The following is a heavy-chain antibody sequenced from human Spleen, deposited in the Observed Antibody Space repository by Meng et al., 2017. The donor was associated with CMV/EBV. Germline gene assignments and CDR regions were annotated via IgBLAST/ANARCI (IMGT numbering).Heavy chain of an antibody. CDR3: ARGSVYFDR. Sequence: GGSLRLSCAASGFTVSDNYVSWVRQPPGKGLSWVAVLYGDGKTYYSDSVVGRFTISRDNSRNTVYLQMNNLGAEDSANYFCARGSVYFDRWGQGTLVTVSS. CDR1: GFTVSDNY. D-gene: IGHD5/OR15-5a*01. J-gene: IGHJ4*02. CDR2: LYGDGKT. V-gene: IGHV3-53*01.